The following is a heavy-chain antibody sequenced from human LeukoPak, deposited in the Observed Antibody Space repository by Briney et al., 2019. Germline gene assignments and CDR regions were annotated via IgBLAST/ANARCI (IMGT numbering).Heavy chain of an antibody. D-gene: IGHD3-22*01. CDR1: GFTFSSYA. CDR3: ARDPYYYDSSGYFDY. Sequence: GGSLRLSCAASGFTFSSYAMHWVRQAPGKGLEWVAVISYDGSNKYCADSVKGRFTISRDNSKNTLYLQMNSLRAEDTAVYYCARDPYYYDSSGYFDYWGQGTLVTVSS. J-gene: IGHJ4*02. V-gene: IGHV3-30-3*01. CDR2: ISYDGSNK.